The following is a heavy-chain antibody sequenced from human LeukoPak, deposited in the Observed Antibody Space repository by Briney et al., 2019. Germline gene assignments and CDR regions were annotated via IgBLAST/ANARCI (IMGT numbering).Heavy chain of an antibody. D-gene: IGHD2-2*01. CDR3: AKDQGQAVVPRRFDN. CDR1: GSMFSNFA. Sequence: PGGSLRLSCAASGSMFSNFAMSWVRQAPGKGLEWVSTIYYSGGNTYSADSVKGRFTISRDNAKNTLYLQMNSLRVEDTAVYYCAKDQGQAVVPRRFDNWGQGTLVTVSS. V-gene: IGHV3-23*01. CDR2: IYYSGGNT. J-gene: IGHJ4*02.